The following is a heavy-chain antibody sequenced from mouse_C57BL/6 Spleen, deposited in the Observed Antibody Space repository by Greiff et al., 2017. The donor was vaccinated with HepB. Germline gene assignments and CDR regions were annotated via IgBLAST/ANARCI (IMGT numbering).Heavy chain of an antibody. CDR2: IYPGSGNT. J-gene: IGHJ3*01. CDR3: ARGRDGVFAY. V-gene: IGHV1-76*01. D-gene: IGHD3-3*01. CDR1: GYTFTDYY. Sequence: QVQLQQSGAELVRPGASVKLSCKASGYTFTDYYINWVKQRPGQGLEWIARIYPGSGNTYYNERFKGKATLTAEKSSSTAYMQLSSLTSEDSAVYFCARGRDGVFAYWGQGTLVTVSA.